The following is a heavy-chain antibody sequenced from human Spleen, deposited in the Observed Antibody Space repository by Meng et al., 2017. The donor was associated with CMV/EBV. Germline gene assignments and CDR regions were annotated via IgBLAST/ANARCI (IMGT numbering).Heavy chain of an antibody. D-gene: IGHD3-22*01. J-gene: IGHJ3*02. CDR3: ARSDYYDRNDAFDI. V-gene: IGHV1-2*02. CDR2: INPNSGGT. Sequence: ASVKVSCKASGYTFTGYYMHWVRQAPGQGLEWMGWINPNSGGTNYAQEFQGRVTMTRDTSISTAYMELSRLRSDDTAVYYCARSDYYDRNDAFDIWGQGTMVTVSS. CDR1: GYTFTGYY.